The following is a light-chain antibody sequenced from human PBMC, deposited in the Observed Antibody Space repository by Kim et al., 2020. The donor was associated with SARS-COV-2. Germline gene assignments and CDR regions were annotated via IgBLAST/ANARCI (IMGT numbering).Light chain of an antibody. V-gene: IGLV3-25*03. CDR2: EDT. Sequence: PVQTARITSSGDALPKQYAYWFQQKPGQAPVVLIYEDTERPSGIPERFSGSTSGTTVTLTISAVQAEDEADYYCQSADSSDTFWVFGGGTKLTVL. J-gene: IGLJ3*02. CDR3: QSADSSDTFWV. CDR1: ALPKQY.